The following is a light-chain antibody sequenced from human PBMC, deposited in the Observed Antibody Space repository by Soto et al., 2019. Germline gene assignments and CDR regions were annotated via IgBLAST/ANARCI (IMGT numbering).Light chain of an antibody. Sequence: QSALTQPPSASGSPGQSVTISCTGTRSDVGGYNYVSWYQQHPGKAPKLMICEVSKRPSGVPDRFSGSKSGNTASLTVSGLQAEDGADYYCSSYAGSNNWMFGGGTKLTVL. CDR3: SSYAGSNNWM. CDR1: RSDVGGYNY. J-gene: IGLJ3*02. V-gene: IGLV2-8*01. CDR2: EVS.